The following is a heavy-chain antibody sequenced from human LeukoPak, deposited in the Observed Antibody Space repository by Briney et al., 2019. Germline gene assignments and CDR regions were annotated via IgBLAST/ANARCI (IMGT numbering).Heavy chain of an antibody. D-gene: IGHD5-12*01. CDR2: IKQDGSEK. CDR1: GFTFSNCW. Sequence: PGGSLRLSCAASGFTFSNCWMTWVRQVPGKGLEWVAKIKQDGSEKYYVDSVKGRFTISRDNGKNSVFLQMSALRAEDTAIYYCARDGGNSGYDQLDYWGQGTPVTVSS. CDR3: ARDGGNSGYDQLDY. V-gene: IGHV3-7*01. J-gene: IGHJ4*02.